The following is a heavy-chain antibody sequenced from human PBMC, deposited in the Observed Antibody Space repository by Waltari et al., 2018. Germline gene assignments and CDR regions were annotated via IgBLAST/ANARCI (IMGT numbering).Heavy chain of an antibody. CDR3: ARATSYDFGAFDI. CDR2: ISSSSSYI. V-gene: IGHV3-21*01. CDR1: GFTFSSYS. D-gene: IGHD3-3*01. J-gene: IGHJ3*02. Sequence: EVQLVESGGGLVKPGGSLRLSCAASGFTFSSYSMNWVRQAPGKGLEWVSSISSSSSYIYYADSVKGRFTISRDNAKNSLYLQMNSLRAEDTAVYYCARATSYDFGAFDIWGQGTMVTVSS.